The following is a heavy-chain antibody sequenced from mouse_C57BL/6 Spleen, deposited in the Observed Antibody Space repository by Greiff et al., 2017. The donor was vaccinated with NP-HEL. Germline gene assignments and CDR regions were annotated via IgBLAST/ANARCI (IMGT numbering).Heavy chain of an antibody. CDR3: ARSVVATRYFDY. CDR2: IHPNSGST. D-gene: IGHD1-1*01. V-gene: IGHV1-64*01. CDR1: GYTFTSYW. J-gene: IGHJ2*01. Sequence: VQLQQPGAELVKPGASVKLSCKASGYTFTSYWMHWVKQRPGQGLEWIGMIHPNSGSTNYNEKFKSKATLTVDKSSSTAYMQLSSLTSEDSAVYYCARSVVATRYFDYWGQGTTLTVSS.